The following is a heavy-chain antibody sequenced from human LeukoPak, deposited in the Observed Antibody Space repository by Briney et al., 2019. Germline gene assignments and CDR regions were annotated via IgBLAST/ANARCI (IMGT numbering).Heavy chain of an antibody. CDR1: GYTFTSYA. Sequence: GASVKVSCKASGYTFTSYAMHWVRQAPGQRLEWMGWINAGSGNTKYSQKFQGRVTITRDTSASTAYMELSSLRSEDTAVYYCARDASSIYCSGGSCYSRGGMDVWGQGTTVTVSS. D-gene: IGHD2-15*01. CDR3: ARDASSIYCSGGSCYSRGGMDV. CDR2: INAGSGNT. V-gene: IGHV1-3*01. J-gene: IGHJ6*02.